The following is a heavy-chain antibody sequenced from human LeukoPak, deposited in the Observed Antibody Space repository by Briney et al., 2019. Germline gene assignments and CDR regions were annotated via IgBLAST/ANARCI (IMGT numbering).Heavy chain of an antibody. CDR2: ISGSGGST. J-gene: IGHJ4*02. V-gene: IGHV3-23*01. CDR1: GFTFSSYG. Sequence: GGSLRLSCAVSGFTFSSYGMSWVRQAPGKGLEWVSAISGSGGSTYYADSAKGRFTISRDNSKNTLYLQMNSLRAEDTAVYYCANHDYGGNSKSRVSDYWGQGTLVTVSS. CDR3: ANHDYGGNSKSRVSDY. D-gene: IGHD4-23*01.